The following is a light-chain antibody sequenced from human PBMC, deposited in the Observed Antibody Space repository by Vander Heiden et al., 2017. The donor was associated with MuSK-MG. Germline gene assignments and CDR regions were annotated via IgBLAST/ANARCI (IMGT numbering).Light chain of an antibody. CDR3: QSYDNSLSGSGV. Sequence: QSVLTQPPSVSGAPGQRVTISCTGSSSNIGAGYDLHWYQQLPGTAPKLLIYNNNNRPAGVPDRFSGSKSGTSASLVITGLQAEEEADYYCQSYDNSLSGSGVFGGGTKLTVL. V-gene: IGLV1-40*01. CDR1: SSNIGAGYD. J-gene: IGLJ3*02. CDR2: NNN.